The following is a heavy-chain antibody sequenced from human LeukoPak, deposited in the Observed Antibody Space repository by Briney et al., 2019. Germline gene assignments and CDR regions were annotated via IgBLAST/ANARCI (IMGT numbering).Heavy chain of an antibody. CDR1: GDSISSDY. Sequence: SETLSLTCAVSGDSISSDYWSWIRQPAGKGLEWIGRIYTSGSTNYNPSLKSRVTISVDTSKNQFSLKLSSVTAADTAVYYCARAPYLNYYYDSSGYYYYFDYWGQGTLVTVSS. V-gene: IGHV4-4*07. CDR2: IYTSGST. D-gene: IGHD3-22*01. CDR3: ARAPYLNYYYDSSGYYYYFDY. J-gene: IGHJ4*02.